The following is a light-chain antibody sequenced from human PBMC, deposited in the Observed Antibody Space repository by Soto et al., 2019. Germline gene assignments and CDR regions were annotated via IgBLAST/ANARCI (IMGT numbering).Light chain of an antibody. CDR3: QHYGHLPIT. CDR1: QDITNY. J-gene: IGKJ5*01. V-gene: IGKV1-33*01. Sequence: DIQMAQSPSSLSASVGDRVTITCQASQDITNYLNWYQQKPGKAPRLLLYDASSLETGVPSRFSGSGSGTDFTFTISSLQPEDIATYYCQHYGHLPITFGQGTRLEIK. CDR2: DAS.